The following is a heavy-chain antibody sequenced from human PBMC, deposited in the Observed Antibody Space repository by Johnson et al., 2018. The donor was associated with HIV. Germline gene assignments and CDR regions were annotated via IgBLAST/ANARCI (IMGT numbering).Heavy chain of an antibody. D-gene: IGHD3-16*01. CDR3: ARERRPWGPDAFDI. Sequence: QVQLVESGGGVVQPGRSLRLSCAASGFTFSSYAMHWVRQAPGKGLEWVAVISYDGSNKYFADSVKGRFTISRDKSKNTLYLQMNSLRAEDTAVYYCARERRPWGPDAFDIWGQGTMVTVSS. V-gene: IGHV3-30*04. CDR1: GFTFSSYA. CDR2: ISYDGSNK. J-gene: IGHJ3*02.